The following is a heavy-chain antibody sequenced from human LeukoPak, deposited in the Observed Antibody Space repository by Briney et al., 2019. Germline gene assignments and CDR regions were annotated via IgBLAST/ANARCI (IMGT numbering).Heavy chain of an antibody. Sequence: GGSLRLSCAASGGTFSTYVMSWVRHAPRKGLEWVSGISGSGDNTYYADSVKGRFTVSRDNSKNTLYLQMNSLRAEDAEIYYCAKGFGYDTDFDYWGQGTLVTVSS. D-gene: IGHD5-18*01. CDR3: AKGFGYDTDFDY. J-gene: IGHJ4*02. V-gene: IGHV3-23*01. CDR2: ISGSGDNT. CDR1: GGTFSTYV.